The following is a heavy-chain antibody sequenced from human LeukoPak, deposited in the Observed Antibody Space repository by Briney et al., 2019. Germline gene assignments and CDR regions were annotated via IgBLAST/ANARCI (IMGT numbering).Heavy chain of an antibody. CDR1: GFTFSSYW. D-gene: IGHD2-2*02. V-gene: IGHV3-74*01. CDR2: INSDGSST. Sequence: GSLRLSCAASGFTFSSYWMHWVRQAPGKGLVWVSRINSDGSSTSYADSVKGRFTISRDNAKNTLYLQMNSLRAEDTAVYYCAREHTLYHDAFDIWGQGTMVTVSS. J-gene: IGHJ3*02. CDR3: AREHTLYHDAFDI.